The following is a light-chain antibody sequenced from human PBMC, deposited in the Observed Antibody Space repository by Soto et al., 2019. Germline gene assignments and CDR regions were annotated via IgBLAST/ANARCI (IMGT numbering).Light chain of an antibody. CDR2: EVT. CDR3: SSFTSRSTLV. CDR1: SSDVGGYNH. Sequence: QSALTQPASVSGSPGQSITISCTGTSSDVGGYNHVSWYQQHPGKAPKLMICEVTNRPSGVSNRFSGSKSGNTASLTISGLQAEDEADYYCSSFTSRSTLVFGGGTKLTVL. J-gene: IGLJ2*01. V-gene: IGLV2-14*01.